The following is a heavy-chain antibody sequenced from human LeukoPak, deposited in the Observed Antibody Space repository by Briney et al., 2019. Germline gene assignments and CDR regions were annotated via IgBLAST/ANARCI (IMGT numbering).Heavy chain of an antibody. D-gene: IGHD3-9*01. V-gene: IGHV3-11*04. CDR2: ISGGGDTI. CDR1: GFTFGDYY. CDR3: ARADWDYFYYYFDV. Sequence: PGGSLRLSCAASGFTFGDYYTSWIRQAPGKGLEWVSYISGGGDTIYYADSVKGRFTISRDNPKKSVFLQLNSLRAEDTAVYYCARADWDYFYYYFDVWGKGTTVIVSS. J-gene: IGHJ6*03.